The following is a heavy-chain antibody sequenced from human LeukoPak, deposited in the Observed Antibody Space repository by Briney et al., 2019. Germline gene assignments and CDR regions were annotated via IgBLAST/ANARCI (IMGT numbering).Heavy chain of an antibody. J-gene: IGHJ6*04. CDR2: ISGSGGIT. CDR1: GFTFNNFA. Sequence: GVTLCLSAAGSGFTFNNFARVCVGRAPGKGREWGSSISGSGGITYYADSGRGRFTISRDIAKNSLYLRRMSLGAEDTAVYYCAELGITKTGGVWGKGTTVTISS. D-gene: IGHD3-10*01. CDR3: AELGITKTGGV. V-gene: IGHV3-23*01.